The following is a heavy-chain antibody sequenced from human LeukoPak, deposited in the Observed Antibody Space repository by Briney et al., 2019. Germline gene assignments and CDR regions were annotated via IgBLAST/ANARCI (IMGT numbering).Heavy chain of an antibody. CDR3: ARPSQGLNRYYFDY. CDR2: IIPIFGTA. J-gene: IGHJ4*02. CDR1: GYTFTSYG. V-gene: IGHV1-69*13. Sequence: GASVTVSCTASGYTFTSYGISWVRQAPGQGLEWMGGIIPIFGTANYAQKFQGRVTITADESTSTAYMELSSLRSEDTAVYYCARPSQGLNRYYFDYWGQGTLVTVSS. D-gene: IGHD1-14*01.